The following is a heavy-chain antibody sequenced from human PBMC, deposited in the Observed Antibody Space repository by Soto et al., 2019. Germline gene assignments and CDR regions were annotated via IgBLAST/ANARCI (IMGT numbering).Heavy chain of an antibody. V-gene: IGHV1-18*01. J-gene: IGHJ4*02. CDR3: ARGAFGEVSFDY. D-gene: IGHD3-10*01. CDR1: GYTFTSYS. Sequence: ASAKVSCKASGYTFTSYSISWVRQAPGQGLEWMGWIRTSNTNTNYAKNLQGRVTMTTEKSTSTAYMELRSLRSDDTAVYYCARGAFGEVSFDYWGQGTQVTVSS. CDR2: IRTSNTNT.